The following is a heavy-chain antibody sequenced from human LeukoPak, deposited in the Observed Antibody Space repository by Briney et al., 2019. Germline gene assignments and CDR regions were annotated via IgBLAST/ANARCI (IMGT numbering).Heavy chain of an antibody. V-gene: IGHV3-21*04. D-gene: IGHD3-3*01. CDR1: GLTFSNYT. CDR2: ISSSSTYI. Sequence: GGSLRLSCAASGLTFSNYTMNWVRQAPGKGREWVSSISSSSTYIYYADSVEGRFTISRDNAKNSLYLQMNSLRAEDTAVYYCARANSGYYDFWSGYSLLDYMDVWGKGTTVTVSS. J-gene: IGHJ6*03. CDR3: ARANSGYYDFWSGYSLLDYMDV.